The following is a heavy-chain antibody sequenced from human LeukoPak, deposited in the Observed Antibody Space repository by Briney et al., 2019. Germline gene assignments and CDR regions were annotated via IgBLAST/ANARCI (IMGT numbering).Heavy chain of an antibody. D-gene: IGHD3-22*01. CDR3: ARVQDDSSGYQLDY. CDR1: GFTFSSYS. V-gene: IGHV3-21*01. J-gene: IGHJ4*02. CDR2: ISSSSSYI. Sequence: PGGSLRLSCAASGFTFSSYSMNWVRQAPGKGLEWVSSISSSSSYIYYADSVKGRFTISRDNAKNSLYLQMNSLRAEDTAVYYCARVQDDSSGYQLDYWGQGTLVTVSS.